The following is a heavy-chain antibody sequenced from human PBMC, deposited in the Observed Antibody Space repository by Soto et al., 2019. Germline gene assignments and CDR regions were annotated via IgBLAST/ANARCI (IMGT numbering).Heavy chain of an antibody. Sequence: SETLSLTCTVSGGSISIYYWSWIRHPPGKGLEWIGYIYYSGSTNYNPSLKSRVTISVDTSKNQFSLKLSSVTAADTAVYYCARVMGYDFWSGPSPYYFDYWGQGTLVTVSS. V-gene: IGHV4-59*01. J-gene: IGHJ4*02. CDR1: GGSISIYY. CDR3: ARVMGYDFWSGPSPYYFDY. CDR2: IYYSGST. D-gene: IGHD3-3*01.